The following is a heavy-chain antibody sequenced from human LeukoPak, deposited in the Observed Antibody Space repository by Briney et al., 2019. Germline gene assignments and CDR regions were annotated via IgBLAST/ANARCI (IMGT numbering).Heavy chain of an antibody. Sequence: SETLSLTCTVSGGSISRYYWSWIRQPPGKGLEWIGYIYSSGITNYNPSLKSRVTISVDTSKNQFSLKLSSVTAADTAVYYCARQGYCTNGVCLDTPYYMDVWGKGTTVTVSS. J-gene: IGHJ6*03. CDR1: GGSISRYY. CDR2: IYSSGIT. D-gene: IGHD2-8*01. V-gene: IGHV4-59*08. CDR3: ARQGYCTNGVCLDTPYYMDV.